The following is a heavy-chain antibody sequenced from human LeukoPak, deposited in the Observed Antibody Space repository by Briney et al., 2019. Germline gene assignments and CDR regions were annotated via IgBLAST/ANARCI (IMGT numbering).Heavy chain of an antibody. V-gene: IGHV3-21*01. CDR1: GFTFSSYS. CDR3: AELGITMIGGV. Sequence: GGSLRLSCAASGFTFSSYSMNWVRQAPGKGLEWVSSISSSSGYIYYADSVKGRLTVSRDNTKNSLYLQMNSLRAEDTAVYYCAELGITMIGGVWGKGTTVTISS. D-gene: IGHD3-10*02. J-gene: IGHJ6*04. CDR2: ISSSSGYI.